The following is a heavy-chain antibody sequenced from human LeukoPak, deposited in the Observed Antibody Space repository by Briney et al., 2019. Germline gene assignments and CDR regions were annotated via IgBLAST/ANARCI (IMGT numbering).Heavy chain of an antibody. Sequence: GESLKISCKGSGYSFTSYWIGWVRQMPGKGLEWMGIIYPGDSDTRYSPSFQGQVTISADKSISTAYLQWSSLKASDTAMYYCARHNGPYLSSGWYGDYWGQGTLVTVSS. CDR2: IYPGDSDT. D-gene: IGHD6-19*01. CDR3: ARHNGPYLSSGWYGDY. V-gene: IGHV5-51*01. J-gene: IGHJ4*02. CDR1: GYSFTSYW.